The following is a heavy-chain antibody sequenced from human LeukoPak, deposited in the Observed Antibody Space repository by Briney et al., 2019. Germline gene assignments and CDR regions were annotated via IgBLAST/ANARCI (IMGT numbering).Heavy chain of an antibody. CDR3: ARDQRSYYYNY. CDR2: ISSSGSTI. CDR1: GFTFSSYE. V-gene: IGHV3-48*03. Sequence: GGSLRLSCAASGFTFSSYEMNWVRQAPGKGLEWVSYISSSGSTIYYADSVKGRFTISRDNAKNSLYLQMNSLRAEDTAVYYCARDQRSYYYNYWGQGTLVTVSS. D-gene: IGHD3-10*01. J-gene: IGHJ4*02.